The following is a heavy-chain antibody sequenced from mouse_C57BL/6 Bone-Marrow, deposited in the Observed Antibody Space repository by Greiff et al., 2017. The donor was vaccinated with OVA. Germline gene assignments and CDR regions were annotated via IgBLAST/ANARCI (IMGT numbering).Heavy chain of an antibody. Sequence: LQESGAELVRPGASVTLSCKASGYTFTDYEMHWVKQTPVHGLEWIGAIDPETGGTAYNQKFKGKAILTADKSSSTAYMELRSLTSEDSAVYYCTRRGGYPAWFAYWGQGTLVTVSA. D-gene: IGHD2-2*01. J-gene: IGHJ3*01. CDR2: IDPETGGT. V-gene: IGHV1-15*01. CDR1: GYTFTDYE. CDR3: TRRGGYPAWFAY.